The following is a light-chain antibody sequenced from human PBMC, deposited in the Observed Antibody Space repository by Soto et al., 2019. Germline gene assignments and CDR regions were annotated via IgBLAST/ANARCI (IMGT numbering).Light chain of an antibody. CDR2: DIS. CDR1: QSVSSN. Sequence: EIVMTQSPATLSVSPGERATLSCRASQSVSSNLAWYQQKPGQAPSLLIYDISARATGIPTRFSGSGSGTDFTLTISSLEPEDFAVYYCQQRSNWPTFGQGTKVEIK. V-gene: IGKV3-11*01. J-gene: IGKJ1*01. CDR3: QQRSNWPT.